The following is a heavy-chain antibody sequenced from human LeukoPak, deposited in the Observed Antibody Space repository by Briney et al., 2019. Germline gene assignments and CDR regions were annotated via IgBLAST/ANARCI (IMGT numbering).Heavy chain of an antibody. J-gene: IGHJ4*02. CDR2: LSSSGGST. CDR1: GFTFSSYA. D-gene: IGHD6-6*01. V-gene: IGHV3-23*01. Sequence: GGSLRLSCAASGFTFSSYAMSWVRQAPGKALEWVASLSSSGGSTYYADSVKGRFTISRVKSKNTLYLQMNSLRAEDTAVYYCAQTYSSSFDSWGQGTLVTVSS. CDR3: AQTYSSSFDS.